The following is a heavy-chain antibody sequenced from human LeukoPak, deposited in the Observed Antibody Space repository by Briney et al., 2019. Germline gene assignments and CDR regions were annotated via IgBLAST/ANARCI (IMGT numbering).Heavy chain of an antibody. D-gene: IGHD4/OR15-4a*01. V-gene: IGHV3-53*01. J-gene: IGHJ4*02. CDR2: IYSDNT. CDR3: ARRAGAYSHPYDY. CDR1: GFTVSSNS. Sequence: GGSLRLSCTVSGFTVSSNSMSWVRQAPGKGLEWVSFIYSDNTHYSDSVKGRFTISRDNSTNTLYLQMNSPRAEETAVYYWARRAGAYSHPYDYWGQGTLVTVSS.